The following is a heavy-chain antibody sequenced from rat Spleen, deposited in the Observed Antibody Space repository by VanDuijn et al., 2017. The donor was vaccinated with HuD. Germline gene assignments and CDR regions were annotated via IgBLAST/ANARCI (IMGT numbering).Heavy chain of an antibody. D-gene: IGHD4-3*01. J-gene: IGHJ2*01. CDR1: GFTFSDYY. V-gene: IGHV5-22*01. CDR3: AVAGYGY. Sequence: EVQLVESGGGLVQPGRSLKLSCAASGFTFSDYYMAWVRQAPKKGLEWVASINYEGSSTYYGDSVKGRFTISRANSENTVYLQMNSLRSEDTATYYCAVAGYGYWGQGVMVTVSS. CDR2: INYEGSST.